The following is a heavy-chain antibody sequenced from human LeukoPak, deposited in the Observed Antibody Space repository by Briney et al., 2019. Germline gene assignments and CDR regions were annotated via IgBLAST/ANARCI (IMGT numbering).Heavy chain of an antibody. Sequence: GASVKVSCKASGYTFTGYSMHWVRQAPGQGLEWMGWINPNSGGTDCAQRFQGRVTMTRDTSITMIYMEMSSLTPDDTAVYYCARDLGHFHANGPWYFDCWGQGTLVTVSS. CDR2: INPNSGGT. J-gene: IGHJ4*02. D-gene: IGHD4/OR15-4a*01. CDR1: GYTFTGYS. V-gene: IGHV1-2*02. CDR3: ARDLGHFHANGPWYFDC.